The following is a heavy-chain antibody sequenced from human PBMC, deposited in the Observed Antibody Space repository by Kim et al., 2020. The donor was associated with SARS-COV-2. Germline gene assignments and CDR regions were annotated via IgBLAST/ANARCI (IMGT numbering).Heavy chain of an antibody. CDR1: GFTFSDYY. CDR3: AREDVRSLDYYYYYGMDV. D-gene: IGHD3-10*01. J-gene: IGHJ6*02. CDR2: ISSSGSTI. Sequence: GGSLRLSCAASGFTFSDYYMSWIRQAPGKGLEWVSYISSSGSTIYYADSVKGRFTISRDNAKNSLYLQMNSLRAEDTAVYYCAREDVRSLDYYYYYGMDVWGQGTTVTVSS. V-gene: IGHV3-11*01.